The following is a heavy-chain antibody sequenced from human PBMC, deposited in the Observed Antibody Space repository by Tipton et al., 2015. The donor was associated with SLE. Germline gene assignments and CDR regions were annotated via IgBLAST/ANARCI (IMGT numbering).Heavy chain of an antibody. CDR2: IYTSGST. J-gene: IGHJ4*02. CDR1: GGSISSGSYY. Sequence: TLSLTCTVSGGSISSGSYYWSWIRQPAGKGLEWIGYIYTSGSTNYNPSLKSRVTISVDTSKNQFSLKLSSVTAADTAVYYCARLLTGYYLDYWGQGTLVTVSS. CDR3: ARLLTGYYLDY. V-gene: IGHV4-61*09. D-gene: IGHD3-9*01.